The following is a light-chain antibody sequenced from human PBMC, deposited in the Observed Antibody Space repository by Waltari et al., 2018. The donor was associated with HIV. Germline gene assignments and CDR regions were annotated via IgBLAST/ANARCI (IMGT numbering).Light chain of an antibody. V-gene: IGLV1-47*01. Sequence: QSVLPPPPSAGPRVTISCSGSSSDIGSNYVYWYQQLPGPAPKLLIYRNNQTPSGCPYRFSGSKSGTSAALAISGLRSEDEADYYCAVWGDSLNSDVFGTGTEVTVL. CDR1: SSDIGSNY. CDR3: AVWGDSLNSDV. CDR2: RNN. J-gene: IGLJ1*01.